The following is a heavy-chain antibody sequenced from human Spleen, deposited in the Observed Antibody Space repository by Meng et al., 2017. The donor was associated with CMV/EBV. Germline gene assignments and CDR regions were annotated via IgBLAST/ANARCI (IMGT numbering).Heavy chain of an antibody. D-gene: IGHD3-22*01. CDR2: IYPGDSDT. CDR1: GYSFPNYW. J-gene: IGHJ4*02. CDR3: ARYHDSSGYYYRPFDY. V-gene: IGHV5-51*01. Sequence: GESLKISCKGSGYSFPNYWIGWVRQMPGKGLEWMGVIYPGDSDTRYSPSFQGQVTISADRSISTAYLQWSSLKASDTAMYYCARYHDSSGYYYRPFDYWGQGTLFPISS.